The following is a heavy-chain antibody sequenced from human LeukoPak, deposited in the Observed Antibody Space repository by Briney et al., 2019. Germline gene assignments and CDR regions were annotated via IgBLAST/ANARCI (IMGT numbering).Heavy chain of an antibody. Sequence: GGTLRLSCAASGFTFRSYWMSWVRQAPGKGLEWVANINQGGSVKYYVDSVKGRLTISRDDVKISLYVQINSLRDEDTAVYYCARVGYSGWNLEYWGQGTLVTVSS. D-gene: IGHD5-12*01. CDR3: ARVGYSGWNLEY. CDR1: GFTFRSYW. J-gene: IGHJ4*02. CDR2: INQGGSVK. V-gene: IGHV3-7*01.